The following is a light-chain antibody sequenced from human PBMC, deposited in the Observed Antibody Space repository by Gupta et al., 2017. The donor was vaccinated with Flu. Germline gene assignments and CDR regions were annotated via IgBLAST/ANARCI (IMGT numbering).Light chain of an antibody. CDR1: SFDVGTYNR. Sequence: QSALTQPPSVSGSPGQSVTISCTGTSFDVGTYNRVSWYQQSPGTVPKLMIYEVSRRPAGVTGRFSGSKAGNTASLTISGHQGEDAADYYCSSYTSSYTFVFGTGTKVTVL. V-gene: IGLV2-18*02. J-gene: IGLJ1*01. CDR3: SSYTSSYTFV. CDR2: EVS.